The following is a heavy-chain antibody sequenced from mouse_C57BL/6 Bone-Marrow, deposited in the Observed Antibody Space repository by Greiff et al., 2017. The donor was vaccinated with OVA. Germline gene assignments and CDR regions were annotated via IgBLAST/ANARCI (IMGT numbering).Heavy chain of an antibody. CDR2: IHPNSGST. V-gene: IGHV1-64*01. J-gene: IGHJ1*03. D-gene: IGHD1-1*01. CDR1: GYTFTSYW. CDR3: ARLRLLLPFDV. Sequence: QVQLQQPGAELVKPGASVKLSCKASGYTFTSYWMHWVKQRPGQGLKWIGMIHPNSGSTNYNEKFKSKATLTVDKSSSTAYMQLSSLTSEDSAVYYCARLRLLLPFDVWGTGTTVTVSS.